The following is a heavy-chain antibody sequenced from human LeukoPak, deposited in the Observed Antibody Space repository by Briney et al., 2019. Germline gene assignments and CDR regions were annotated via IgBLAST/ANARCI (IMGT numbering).Heavy chain of an antibody. Sequence: SETLSLTCAVYGGSFSGYYWSWIRQPPGKGLEWIGYINRSGSTNYNPSLKSRVTISVDTSKNQFSLKLSSVTAADTAVYYCATSHNWNYGYYYYYMDVWGKGTTVTVSS. J-gene: IGHJ6*03. CDR2: INRSGST. D-gene: IGHD1-7*01. V-gene: IGHV4-34*01. CDR1: GGSFSGYY. CDR3: ATSHNWNYGYYYYYMDV.